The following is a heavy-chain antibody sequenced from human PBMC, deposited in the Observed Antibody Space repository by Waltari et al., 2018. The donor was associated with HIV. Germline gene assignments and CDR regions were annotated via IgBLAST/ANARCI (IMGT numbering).Heavy chain of an antibody. CDR1: GSTLAGHP. Sequence: EVQLVESGGGLVRPGGSLRLSCAASGSTLAGHPLGWVRQTPGKGLEYVSFMYSGGTTHYADSVNGRFTIARDSSKSALYLQMNTLRAEDTALYYCARVDRAGTTSGWDVFDIWGQGTMVTVSS. CDR2: MYSGGTT. J-gene: IGHJ3*02. CDR3: ARVDRAGTTSGWDVFDI. D-gene: IGHD1-1*01. V-gene: IGHV3-66*01.